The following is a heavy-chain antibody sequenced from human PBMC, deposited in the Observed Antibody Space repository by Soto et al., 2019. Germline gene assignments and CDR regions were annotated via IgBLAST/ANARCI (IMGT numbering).Heavy chain of an antibody. J-gene: IGHJ3*02. Sequence: QAQLVQSGAEMKKPGASVKVSCKATGYTFSAYTMNWVRQAPGQSLEWMGEINAGSGNTKYSQNFQGRVSITRDTSASTVYMELTGLTSEDTAVYYCARDTETLGPRANDALDIWGQGTMVTVSS. CDR2: INAGSGNT. CDR3: ARDTETLGPRANDALDI. CDR1: GYTFSAYT. D-gene: IGHD3-3*02. V-gene: IGHV1-3*01.